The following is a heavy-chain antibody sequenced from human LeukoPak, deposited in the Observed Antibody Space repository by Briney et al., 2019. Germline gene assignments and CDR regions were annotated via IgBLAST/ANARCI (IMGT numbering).Heavy chain of an antibody. V-gene: IGHV4-4*07. D-gene: IGHD4-17*01. CDR1: GGSISSYY. J-gene: IGHJ3*02. CDR3: AKGAYDDYADDDAFDI. CDR2: IYTSGST. Sequence: SETLSLTCTVSGGSISSYYWSWIRQPAGKGLEWLGRIYTSGSTNYNPSLKSRVTMSVDTSKNQFSLKLSSVTAADTAVYYCAKGAYDDYADDDAFDIWGQGTMVTVSS.